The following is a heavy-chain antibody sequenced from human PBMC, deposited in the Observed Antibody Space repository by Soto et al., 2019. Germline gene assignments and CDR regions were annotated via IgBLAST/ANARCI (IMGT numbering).Heavy chain of an antibody. D-gene: IGHD6-19*01. V-gene: IGHV4-59*01. CDR3: ARGYRSLAFEI. CDR1: GGSISSYY. Sequence: SETLSLTCTVSGGSISSYYWSWIRQPPGKGLEWIGYIYYSGSTNYNPSLKSRVTISVDTSKNQFSLKLSSVTAADTTVYYCARGYRSLAFEIWGQGTMVTGS. J-gene: IGHJ3*02. CDR2: IYYSGST.